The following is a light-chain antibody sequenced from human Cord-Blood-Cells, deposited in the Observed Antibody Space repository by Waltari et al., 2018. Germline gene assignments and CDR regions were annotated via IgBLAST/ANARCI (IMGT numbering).Light chain of an antibody. CDR1: QSVSSY. V-gene: IGKV3-11*01. Sequence: EIVLTQSPATLSLSPGERATLSCRASQSVSSYLAWYQQKPGQAPRLLIYDASTRATGIPARFSGSGSGTDFTLTSSSLEPEDFAVYYCQQRSNWPELTFGGGTKVEIK. CDR3: QQRSNWPELT. CDR2: DAS. J-gene: IGKJ4*01.